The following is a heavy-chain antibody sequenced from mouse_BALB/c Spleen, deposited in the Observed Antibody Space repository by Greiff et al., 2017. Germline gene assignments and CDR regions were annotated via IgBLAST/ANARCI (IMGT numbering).Heavy chain of an antibody. Sequence: VQLKQSGPELVKPGASVKIPCKASGYTFTDYNMDWVKQSHGKSLEWIGDINPNNGGTIYNQKFKGKATLTVDKSSSTAYMELRSLTSEDTAVYYCARSGRLLRGYAMDYWGQGTSVTVSS. J-gene: IGHJ4*01. D-gene: IGHD1-1*01. V-gene: IGHV1-18*01. CDR2: INPNNGGT. CDR1: GYTFTDYN. CDR3: ARSGRLLRGYAMDY.